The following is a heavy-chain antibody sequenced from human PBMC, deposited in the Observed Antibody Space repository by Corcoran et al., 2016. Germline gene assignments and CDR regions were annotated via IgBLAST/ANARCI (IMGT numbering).Heavy chain of an antibody. CDR2: IYYSGST. V-gene: IGHV4-61*01. CDR3: ARESIAVAGHFDY. CDR1: GGSVSSGSYY. J-gene: IGHJ4*02. D-gene: IGHD6-19*01. Sequence: QVQLQESGPGLVKPSETLSLTCTVSGGSVSSGSYYWSWIRQPPGKGLEWIGYIYYSGSTNYNPSLKSRVTISVDPSKNQFSLKLSSVTAADTAVYYCARESIAVAGHFDYWGQGTLVTVSS.